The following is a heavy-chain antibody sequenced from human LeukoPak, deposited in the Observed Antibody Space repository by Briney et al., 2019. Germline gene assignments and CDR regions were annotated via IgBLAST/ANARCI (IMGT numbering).Heavy chain of an antibody. CDR1: GAFIATSSYY. CDR2: VFYSGNT. V-gene: IGHV4-39*07. Sequence: KPSETLSLTCNVSGAFIATSSYYWGWIRQPPGKGLEWIGSVFYSGNTYYEPSLRGRVTISVDTYNNQFSLKLTSVTAADTAFYYCVRDPSRSCSGNYCYSHWGQGTLVIVSS. J-gene: IGHJ1*01. CDR3: VRDPSRSCSGNYCYSH. D-gene: IGHD2-15*01.